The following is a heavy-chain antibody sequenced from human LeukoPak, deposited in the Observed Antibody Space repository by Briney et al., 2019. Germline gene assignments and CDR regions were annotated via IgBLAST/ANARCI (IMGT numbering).Heavy chain of an antibody. D-gene: IGHD3-9*01. CDR1: GFTFSSYG. V-gene: IGHV3-30*18. J-gene: IGHJ4*02. CDR2: ISYDGSNK. CDR3: AKGGWLLEPYIDY. Sequence: QPGRSLRLSCAASGFTFSSYGMQWVRQAPGKGLEWVTVISYDGSNKYYADSVKGRFTISRDNSKNTLYLQMNSLRAEDTAVYYCAKGGWLLEPYIDYWGQGTLVTVSS.